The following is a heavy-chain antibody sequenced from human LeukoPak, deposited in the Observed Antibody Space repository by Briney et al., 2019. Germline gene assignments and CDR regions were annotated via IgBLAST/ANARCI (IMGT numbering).Heavy chain of an antibody. CDR3: ARADGYYDFWSGYYTDYYYYGMDV. J-gene: IGHJ6*02. Sequence: ASVKVSCKASGYTLTGYYIHWVRQAPGQGLDWMGWINPNSGGTNYAQKLQGRVTMTTDTSTSTAYMELRSLRSDDTAVYYCARADGYYDFWSGYYTDYYYYGMDVWGQGTTVTVSS. CDR2: INPNSGGT. V-gene: IGHV1-18*04. D-gene: IGHD3-3*01. CDR1: GYTLTGYY.